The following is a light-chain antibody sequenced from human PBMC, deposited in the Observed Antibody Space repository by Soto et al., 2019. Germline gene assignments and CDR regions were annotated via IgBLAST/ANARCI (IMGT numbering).Light chain of an antibody. J-gene: IGKJ1*01. V-gene: IGKV1-39*01. CDR2: AAS. CDR1: QSVSSS. Sequence: DIQMTQSTSSMSASVGDRVTITCRTSQSVSSSLNWYQQKPGKAPKLLIYAASSLQTGVPSRLSGSGSGTDYTLIISSLQPDDFATYFCQQYNSYSWSFGQGTKVDIK. CDR3: QQYNSYSWS.